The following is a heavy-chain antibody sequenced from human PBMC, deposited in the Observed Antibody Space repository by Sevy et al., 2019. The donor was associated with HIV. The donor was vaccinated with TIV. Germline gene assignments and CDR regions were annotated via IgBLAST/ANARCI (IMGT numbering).Heavy chain of an antibody. D-gene: IGHD2-15*01. CDR1: GYTFTTYG. CDR3: ASGGYCSGGSCYYAWFDP. J-gene: IGHJ5*02. Sequence: ASVKVSCKASGYTFTTYGITWVRQAPGQGLEWMGWISTYNSITNYAQKFQGRVTMTTDTSTSTAYMELRSLRSDDTAVYYCASGGYCSGGSCYYAWFDPWGQGTLVTVSS. V-gene: IGHV1-18*01. CDR2: ISTYNSIT.